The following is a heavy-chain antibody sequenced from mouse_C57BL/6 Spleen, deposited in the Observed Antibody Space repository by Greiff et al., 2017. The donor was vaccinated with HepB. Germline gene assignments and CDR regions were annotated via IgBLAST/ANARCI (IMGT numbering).Heavy chain of an antibody. Sequence: QVQLQQSGAELARPGASVKMSCKASGYTFTSYTMHWVKQRPGQGLEWIGYINPSSGYTKYNQKFKDKATLTADKSSSTAYMQLSSLTSEDSAVYYCARSDDGYLNWYFDVWGTGTTVTVSS. CDR3: ARSDDGYLNWYFDV. CDR2: INPSSGYT. V-gene: IGHV1-4*01. CDR1: GYTFTSYT. J-gene: IGHJ1*03. D-gene: IGHD2-3*01.